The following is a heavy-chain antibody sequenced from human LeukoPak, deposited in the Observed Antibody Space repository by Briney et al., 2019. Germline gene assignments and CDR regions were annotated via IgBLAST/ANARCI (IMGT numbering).Heavy chain of an antibody. CDR1: GFTFSSYG. Sequence: GRSLRLSCAASGFTFSSYGMQWVRQAPGKGLEWVAVKWYVGSNKYNADSVKGRFTISRDNSKNTLYMHMMSLRAKDTDVYYCARDDSMVRGARYYFDYYGQGTVVTVSA. D-gene: IGHD3-10*01. J-gene: IGHJ4*02. CDR3: ARDDSMVRGARYYFDY. CDR2: KWYVGSNK. V-gene: IGHV3-33*01.